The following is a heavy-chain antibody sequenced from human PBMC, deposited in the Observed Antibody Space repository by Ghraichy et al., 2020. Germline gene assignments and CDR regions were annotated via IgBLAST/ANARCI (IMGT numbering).Heavy chain of an antibody. J-gene: IGHJ4*02. CDR1: GFTFSSYR. CDR3: ARDSSGWLFDY. CDR2: ISSSSNYI. Sequence: GGSLRLSCAVSGFTFSSYRMNWVRQAPGEGLEWVSSISSSSNYIYYADSMKGRFTISRDNAKNSLYLQMDSLRAEDTAVYYCARDSSGWLFDYWGQGVLVTVSS. D-gene: IGHD6-19*01. V-gene: IGHV3-21*01.